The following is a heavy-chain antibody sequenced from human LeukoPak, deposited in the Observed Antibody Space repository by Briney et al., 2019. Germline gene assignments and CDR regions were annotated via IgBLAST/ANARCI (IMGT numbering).Heavy chain of an antibody. CDR2: INPNSGGT. CDR3: ARERRFCSSTSCPQNWFDP. D-gene: IGHD2-2*01. V-gene: IGHV1-2*02. Sequence: ASVKVSCKASGYTFTGYYMHWVRQAPGQGLEWMGWINPNSGGTNYAQKFQGRVTMTRDTSISTAYMELSRLRSDDTAVYYCARERRFCSSTSCPQNWFDPWGQGTLVTVSS. CDR1: GYTFTGYY. J-gene: IGHJ5*02.